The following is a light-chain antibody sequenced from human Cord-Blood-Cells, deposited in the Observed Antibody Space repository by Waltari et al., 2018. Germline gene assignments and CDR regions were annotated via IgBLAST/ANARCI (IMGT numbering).Light chain of an antibody. V-gene: IGKV3-20*01. CDR3: QQYGSSPFT. CDR1: QSVSSSY. Sequence: EIVLTQSPGPLSLSPGERATLSYRASQSVSSSYLAWYPQKPGQAPRLLIYGASSRATGIPDRFSGSGSGTDFTLTISRLEPEDFAVYYCQQYGSSPFTFGPGTKVDIK. CDR2: GAS. J-gene: IGKJ3*01.